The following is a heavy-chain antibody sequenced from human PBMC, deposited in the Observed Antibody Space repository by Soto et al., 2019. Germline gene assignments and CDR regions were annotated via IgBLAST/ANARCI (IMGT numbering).Heavy chain of an antibody. D-gene: IGHD3-22*01. CDR3: ARTSYDTSGTAADP. J-gene: IGHJ5*02. CDR2: IYYSGST. CDR1: GGSISSGNYY. Sequence: QVQLQESGPGLVKPSQTLSLSCTVAGGSISSGNYYWSWIRQHPGKGLEWIGYIYYSGSTYYNPSLKSRVTISVDTSKNQSSLKLSSVTAADTAMYYCARTSYDTSGTAADPWGQGTLVTVSS. V-gene: IGHV4-31*03.